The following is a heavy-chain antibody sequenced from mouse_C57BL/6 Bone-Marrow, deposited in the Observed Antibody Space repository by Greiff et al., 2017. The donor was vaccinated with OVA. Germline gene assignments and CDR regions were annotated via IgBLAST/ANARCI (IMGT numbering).Heavy chain of an antibody. V-gene: IGHV3-5*01. J-gene: IGHJ1*03. CDR1: GISITTGNYR. D-gene: IGHD1-1*01. CDR2: IYYSGTI. CDR3: ARDPYYYGSSYWYFDV. Sequence: VQLKESGPGLVKPSQTVFLTCTVTGISITTGNYRWSWIRQFPGNKLEWIGYIYYSGTITYNPSLTSRTTITRDTPKNQFFLEMNSLTAEDTATYYCARDPYYYGSSYWYFDVWGTGTTVTVSS.